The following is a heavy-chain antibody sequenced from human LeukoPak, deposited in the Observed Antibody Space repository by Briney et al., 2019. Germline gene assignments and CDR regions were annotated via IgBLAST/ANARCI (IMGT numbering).Heavy chain of an antibody. Sequence: PGGSLRLSCAASGFTFDDYAMHWVRQAPGKGLEWVSLISWDGGSTYYADSVKGRFTISRDISKNSLYLQMNSLRAEDTALYYCAKDTYRHCSSTSCYSHFDYWGQGTLVTVSS. CDR3: AKDTYRHCSSTSCYSHFDY. J-gene: IGHJ4*02. D-gene: IGHD2-2*02. CDR2: ISWDGGST. CDR1: GFTFDDYA. V-gene: IGHV3-43D*03.